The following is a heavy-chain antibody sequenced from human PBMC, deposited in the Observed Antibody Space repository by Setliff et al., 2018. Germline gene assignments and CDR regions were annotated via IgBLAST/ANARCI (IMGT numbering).Heavy chain of an antibody. CDR3: ARSYYYDSSKDEKLDY. CDR2: MNPNSGNT. CDR1: GYTFASYG. Sequence: GASVKVSCKASGYTFASYGINWVRQATGQGLEWMGWMNPNSGNTGYAQKFQGRVTMTRNTSISTAYMELSSLRSGDTAVYYCARSYYYDSSKDEKLDYWGQGTLVTVSS. J-gene: IGHJ4*02. D-gene: IGHD3-22*01. V-gene: IGHV1-8*02.